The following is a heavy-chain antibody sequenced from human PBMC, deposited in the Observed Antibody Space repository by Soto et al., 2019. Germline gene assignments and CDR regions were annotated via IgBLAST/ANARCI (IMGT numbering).Heavy chain of an antibody. CDR3: ARGSSSYCSGGSCYDYDAFDI. J-gene: IGHJ3*02. CDR2: TYYRSKWYN. Sequence: SQTLSLTCAXSGDSVSSNSAAWIWIRQSPSRGLEWLGRTYYRSKWYNDYAVSVKSRITINPDTSKNQFSLQLNSVTPEDTAVYYCARGSSSYCSGGSCYDYDAFDIWGQGTMVTVSS. V-gene: IGHV6-1*01. CDR1: GDSVSSNSAA. D-gene: IGHD2-15*01.